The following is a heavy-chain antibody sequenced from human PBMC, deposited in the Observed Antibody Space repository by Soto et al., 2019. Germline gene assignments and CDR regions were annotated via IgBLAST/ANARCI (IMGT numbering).Heavy chain of an antibody. V-gene: IGHV1-2*04. J-gene: IGHJ6*02. CDR1: GGTFSSYA. Sequence: XSVKVSCKASGGTFSSYAIIWVRQAPGQGLEWMGWINPNSGGTNYAQKFQCWVTMTRDTSISTAYMELSRLRSDDTAVYYCARGQRGGNVPDVWGQGTTVTVSS. CDR2: INPNSGGT. CDR3: ARGQRGGNVPDV. D-gene: IGHD2-2*01.